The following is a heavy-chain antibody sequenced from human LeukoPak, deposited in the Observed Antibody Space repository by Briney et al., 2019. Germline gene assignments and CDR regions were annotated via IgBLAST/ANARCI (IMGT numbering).Heavy chain of an antibody. J-gene: IGHJ3*01. Sequence: SETLSLTCTVSGGSISSSSYYWGWIRQPPGKGLECIGSIYYSGSTYYNPSLKSRVTISVDTSKNQFSLKLSSVTAADTAVYYCASRPVLRFLEWSPMVWGQGTMVTVSS. D-gene: IGHD3-3*01. CDR1: GGSISSSSYY. CDR3: ASRPVLRFLEWSPMV. V-gene: IGHV4-39*01. CDR2: IYYSGST.